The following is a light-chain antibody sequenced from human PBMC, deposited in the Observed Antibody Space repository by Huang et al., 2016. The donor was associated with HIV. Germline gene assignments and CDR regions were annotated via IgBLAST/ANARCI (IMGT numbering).Light chain of an antibody. Sequence: EIVMTLSPATLSVSPGERATLSCRASQSVSSNLAWYQQKPGQAPRLLIYGASTMATGIPARFRGSGSGTQFTLTISSLQSEVFAVYYCQQYNNWPPITFGQGTRLEIK. V-gene: IGKV3-15*01. CDR1: QSVSSN. CDR3: QQYNNWPPIT. CDR2: GAS. J-gene: IGKJ5*01.